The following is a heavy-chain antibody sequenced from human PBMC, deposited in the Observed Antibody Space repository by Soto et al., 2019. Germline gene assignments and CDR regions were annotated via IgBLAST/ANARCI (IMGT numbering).Heavy chain of an antibody. Sequence: GGSLRLSCAASGFTFDDYAMHWVRQAPGKGLEWVSGISWNSGSIGYADSVKGRFTISRDNAKNSLYLQMNSLRAEDTALYYCAKETLYYDFWSGPRLNYYYMDVWGKGTTVTVSS. J-gene: IGHJ6*03. CDR1: GFTFDDYA. CDR2: ISWNSGSI. V-gene: IGHV3-9*01. D-gene: IGHD3-3*01. CDR3: AKETLYYDFWSGPRLNYYYMDV.